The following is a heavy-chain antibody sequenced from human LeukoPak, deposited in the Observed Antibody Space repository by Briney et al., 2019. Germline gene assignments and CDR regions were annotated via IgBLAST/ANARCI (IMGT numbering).Heavy chain of an antibody. CDR3: AKSGGQFSSSWDYYFDY. Sequence: PGRSLRLSCAASGFTFSSYGMHWVRQAPGKGLEWVAAISYDGSNKYYADSVKGRFTISRDNSKNTLYLQMSTLRAEDTAVYYCAKSGGQFSSSWDYYFDYWGQGTLVTVSS. CDR2: ISYDGSNK. D-gene: IGHD6-13*01. CDR1: GFTFSSYG. J-gene: IGHJ4*02. V-gene: IGHV3-30*18.